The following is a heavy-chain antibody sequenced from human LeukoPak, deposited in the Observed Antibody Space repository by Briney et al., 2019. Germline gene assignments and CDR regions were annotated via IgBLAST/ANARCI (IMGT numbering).Heavy chain of an antibody. V-gene: IGHV1-69*13. CDR1: GYTFTGYY. D-gene: IGHD1-26*01. CDR2: IIPIFGTA. Sequence: GASVTVSCKATGYTFTGYYMHWVRQAPGQGLEWMGGIIPIFGTANYAQKFQGRVTITADESTSTAYMELSSLRSEDTAVYYCARLLVLVGATPGYFDYWGQGTLVTVSS. CDR3: ARLLVLVGATPGYFDY. J-gene: IGHJ4*02.